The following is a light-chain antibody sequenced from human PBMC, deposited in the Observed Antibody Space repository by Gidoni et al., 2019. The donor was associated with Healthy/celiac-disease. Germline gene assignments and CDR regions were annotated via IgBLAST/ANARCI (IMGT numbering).Light chain of an antibody. CDR3: QQYNNWPLRT. J-gene: IGKJ1*01. CDR1: QSGSSH. Sequence: EIVMTQSPATLSVSPGESATRSCRASQSGSSHLAWYQQKPGQAPRLLIYGASTRATGIPARFSGSGSGTEFTLTISSLQSEVFAVYYCQQYNNWPLRTFGQGTKVEIK. CDR2: GAS. V-gene: IGKV3D-15*01.